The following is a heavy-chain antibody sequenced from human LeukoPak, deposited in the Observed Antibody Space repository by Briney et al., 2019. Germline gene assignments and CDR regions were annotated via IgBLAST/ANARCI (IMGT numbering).Heavy chain of an antibody. CDR1: GYTFTSYY. CDR3: ARDLFGRYFDL. J-gene: IGHJ2*01. V-gene: IGHV1-46*01. Sequence: ASVKVSCKASGYTFTSYYPHWVRQAPGQGLEWMGIINPSGGSTSYAQKFQGRVTMTRDTSTSTVYMELSSLRSEDTAVYYCARDLFGRYFDLWGRGTLVTVSS. CDR2: INPSGGST. D-gene: IGHD2-21*01.